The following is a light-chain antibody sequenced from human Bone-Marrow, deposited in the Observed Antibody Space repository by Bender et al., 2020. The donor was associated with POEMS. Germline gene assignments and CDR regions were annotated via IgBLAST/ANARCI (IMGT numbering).Light chain of an antibody. J-gene: IGLJ2*01. CDR3: CSYAGHRLV. CDR2: SSH. CDR1: SSNIGAHA. Sequence: QSVLTQPPSASGTPGQRVTISCSGGSSNIGAHAVNWYQHLPGTAPKLLIYSSHRRPSEVPDRFSGYRSGTSASLAIGGLQSEDEADYYCCSYAGHRLVFGGGTKLTVL. V-gene: IGLV1-44*01.